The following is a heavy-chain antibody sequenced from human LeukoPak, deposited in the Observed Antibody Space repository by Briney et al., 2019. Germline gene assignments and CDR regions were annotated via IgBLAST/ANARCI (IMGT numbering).Heavy chain of an antibody. D-gene: IGHD3-3*01. V-gene: IGHV1-2*02. J-gene: IGHJ4*02. CDR1: GYTFTGYY. Sequence: ASVKVSCKASGYTFTGYYMHWVRQAPGQGLEWMGWINPNSGGTNYAQKFQGRVTMTRDTSISTAYMELSRLRSGDTDVYYCARDDFTIFGVVTYFDYWGQGTLVTVSS. CDR3: ARDDFTIFGVVTYFDY. CDR2: INPNSGGT.